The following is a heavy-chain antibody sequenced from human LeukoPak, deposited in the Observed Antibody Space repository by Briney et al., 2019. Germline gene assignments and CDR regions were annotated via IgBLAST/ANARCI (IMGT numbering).Heavy chain of an antibody. CDR2: ISSNGGST. Sequence: GGSLRLSCSASGFTFSDYSMHWVRQAPGKGLEYVSAISSNGGSTYYASSVKGRFTISRDNSKNTLYLQMNSLRAEDTAVYYCAKDGGEYYDILTGYYPRLYYMDVWGKGTTVTVSS. CDR3: AKDGGEYYDILTGYYPRLYYMDV. J-gene: IGHJ6*03. D-gene: IGHD3-9*01. V-gene: IGHV3-64*04. CDR1: GFTFSDYS.